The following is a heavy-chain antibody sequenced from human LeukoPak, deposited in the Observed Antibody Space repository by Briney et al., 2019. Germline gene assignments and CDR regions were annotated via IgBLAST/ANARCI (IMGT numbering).Heavy chain of an antibody. J-gene: IGHJ4*02. V-gene: IGHV3-23*01. Sequence: GGSLRLSCAASGLTFSGYAMSWVRQAPGKGLEWVSAKTGSGGSTYYADSVKGRFTIPRDNSKNTLYLQMTSLRGEDTAVYYCARSLVGTTIFGVVTDPYFDYWGQGTLVTVSS. CDR3: ARSLVGTTIFGVVTDPYFDY. D-gene: IGHD3-3*01. CDR2: KTGSGGST. CDR1: GLTFSGYA.